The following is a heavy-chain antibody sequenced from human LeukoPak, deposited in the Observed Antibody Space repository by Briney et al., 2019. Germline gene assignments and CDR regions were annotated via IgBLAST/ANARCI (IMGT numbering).Heavy chain of an antibody. J-gene: IGHJ5*02. Sequence: QPGWSLTPSCAASGLTFSSYAMSWVRQAPGKGLEWVSAISGSGSRTYYADSVKGRFTISRDNSKSTLYLRINSLRAEDTAVYYCAKEVVVSAAVGTVGFDPWGQGTLVIVSS. CDR3: AKEVVVSAAVGTVGFDP. V-gene: IGHV3-23*01. CDR1: GLTFSSYA. CDR2: ISGSGSRT. D-gene: IGHD6-13*01.